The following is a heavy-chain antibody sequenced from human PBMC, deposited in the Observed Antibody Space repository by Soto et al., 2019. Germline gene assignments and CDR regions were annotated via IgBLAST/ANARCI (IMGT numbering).Heavy chain of an antibody. CDR1: GFTFSNYA. J-gene: IGHJ4*02. CDR3: AKYSSSETSPDY. Sequence: EVQLLESGGGLVQPGGSLRLSCAASGFTFSNYAMGWVRQAPGTGLAWISSISASGSNTYCADSMKGRFTISRDNSKNMLHLQMSALRAEDTALYYCAKYSSSETSPDYWGQGTLVTVSS. V-gene: IGHV3-23*01. D-gene: IGHD6-6*01. CDR2: ISASGSNT.